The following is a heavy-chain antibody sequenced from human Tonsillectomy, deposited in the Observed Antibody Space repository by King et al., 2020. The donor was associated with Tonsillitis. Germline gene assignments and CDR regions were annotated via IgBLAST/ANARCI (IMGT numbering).Heavy chain of an antibody. CDR2: IYFTGST. J-gene: IGHJ4*02. CDR1: CGSITTDSYY. V-gene: IGHV4-39*01. Sequence: QLQESGPGLVKPSETLSLTCTVSCGSITTDSYYLGWIRQPPGKGLEWVGSIYFTGSTHFNPSLNVQVTISVETSKNQFSLKLSSVTAADTAVYYCARQTYDYLWGSYRPTFDYWGQGTLVTVSS. CDR3: ARQTYDYLWGSYRPTFDY. D-gene: IGHD3-16*02.